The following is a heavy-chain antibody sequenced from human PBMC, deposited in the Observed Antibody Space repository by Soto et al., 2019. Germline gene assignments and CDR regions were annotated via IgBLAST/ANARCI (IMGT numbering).Heavy chain of an antibody. CDR2: IKQDGSEI. D-gene: IGHD2-2*01. J-gene: IGHJ6*02. Sequence: PGGSLRLSCAASGFTFSSYWMSWVRQAPGQGLEWVANIKQDGSEIYYVDSVKGRFTISRDNAKNSLYLQMNSLRAEDTAVYYCAGVVPAATYYYYYGMDVWGQGTTVTVSS. CDR1: GFTFSSYW. V-gene: IGHV3-7*03. CDR3: AGVVPAATYYYYYGMDV.